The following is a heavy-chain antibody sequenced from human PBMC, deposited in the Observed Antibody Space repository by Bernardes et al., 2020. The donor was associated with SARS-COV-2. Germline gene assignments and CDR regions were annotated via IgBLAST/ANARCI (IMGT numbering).Heavy chain of an antibody. CDR3: AWYRADH. D-gene: IGHD1-20*01. V-gene: IGHV3-11*03. CDR2: ISYTGDYT. Sequence: GGSLRLSCVASGFTLRGYYMSWIRQPPGKGLESVAYISYTGDYTHYADSVKGRFTISRDNARNSLFLQMNNLRAEDTAVYYCAWYRADHWGQGSLVTVSS. CDR1: GFTLRGYY. J-gene: IGHJ4*02.